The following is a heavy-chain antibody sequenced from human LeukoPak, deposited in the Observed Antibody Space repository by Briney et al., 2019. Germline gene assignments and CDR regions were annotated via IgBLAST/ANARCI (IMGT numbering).Heavy chain of an antibody. CDR2: VYFTGST. CDR1: GDSISTGDYY. V-gene: IGHV4-30-4*01. J-gene: IGHJ4*02. Sequence: SETLSLTCTVSGDSISTGDYYWSWIRQPPGKGLEYIGYVYFTGSTYYTPSLESRLALSIDTSKNQFSLDLPSVPAADTAVYYCAGGPGDYAYWGQGTLVTVSS. D-gene: IGHD4-17*01. CDR3: AGGPGDYAY.